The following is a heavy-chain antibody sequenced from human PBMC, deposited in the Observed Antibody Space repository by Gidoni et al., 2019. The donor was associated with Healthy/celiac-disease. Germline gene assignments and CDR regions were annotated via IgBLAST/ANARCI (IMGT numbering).Heavy chain of an antibody. D-gene: IGHD2-15*01. CDR2: IRWNSGSI. V-gene: IGHV3-9*01. J-gene: IGHJ4*02. Sequence: EVQLVESGGGLVQPGRSLRLSCAASGFPFDDYAMHWVRQAPGKGLGWVSGIRWNSGSIGYADSVKGRFTISRDNAKNSLYLQMNSLRAEDTALYYCAKTSRGVVVAASFDYWGQGTLVTVSS. CDR1: GFPFDDYA. CDR3: AKTSRGVVVAASFDY.